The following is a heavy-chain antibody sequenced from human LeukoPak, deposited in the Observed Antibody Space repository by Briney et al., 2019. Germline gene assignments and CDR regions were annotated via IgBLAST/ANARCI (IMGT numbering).Heavy chain of an antibody. D-gene: IGHD6-13*01. V-gene: IGHV3-21*01. CDR3: ARVGGRGASAAGTIDY. CDR2: ISSSSSYI. Sequence: GGSLSLSCAASGFTFSSYSMNWVRQAPGKGLEWVSSISSSSSYIYYADSVKGRFTISRDNAKNSLYLQMNSLRAEDTAVYYCARVGGRGASAAGTIDYWGQGTLVTVSS. CDR1: GFTFSSYS. J-gene: IGHJ4*02.